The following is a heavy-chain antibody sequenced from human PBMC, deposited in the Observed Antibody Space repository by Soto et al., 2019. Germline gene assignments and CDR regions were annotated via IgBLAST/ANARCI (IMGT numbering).Heavy chain of an antibody. CDR3: ARLPGPLVAVLYIYPLDGREAMSDVDV. CDR1: GFTFNYYP. V-gene: IGHV3-30-3*01. Sequence: QMQLVESGGGVVQPGGSLRLSCAASGFTFNYYPMHWVRQAPGKGLEWVAVVSFDGSNKYYADSVKGRFTISKDNSKNTLYLQMNSLRREDTAVYYCARLPGPLVAVLYIYPLDGREAMSDVDVWGPGTTVTVSS. J-gene: IGHJ6*02. CDR2: VSFDGSNK. D-gene: IGHD6-19*01.